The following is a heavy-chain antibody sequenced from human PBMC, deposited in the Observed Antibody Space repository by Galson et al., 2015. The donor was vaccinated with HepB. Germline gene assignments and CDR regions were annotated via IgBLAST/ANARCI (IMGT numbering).Heavy chain of an antibody. CDR2: ISSSSSYT. V-gene: IGHV3-11*06. Sequence: SLRLSCAASGFTFSDYYMSWIRQAPGKGLEWVSYISSSSSYTNYADSVKGRFTISRDNAKNSLYLQMNSLRAEDTAVYYCARAEGYCSSTSCSLISHTSYYFDYWGQGTLVTVSS. CDR1: GFTFSDYY. J-gene: IGHJ4*02. D-gene: IGHD2-2*01. CDR3: ARAEGYCSSTSCSLISHTSYYFDY.